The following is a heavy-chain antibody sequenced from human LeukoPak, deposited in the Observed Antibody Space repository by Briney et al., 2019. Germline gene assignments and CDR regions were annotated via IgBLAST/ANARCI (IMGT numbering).Heavy chain of an antibody. CDR2: ISSSSSYI. Sequence: AGGSLRLSCAASGFTFSSYSMNWVRQAPGKGLEWVSSISSSSSYIYYADSVKGRFTISRDNAKNSLYLQMNGLRAEDTAVYYCARAGCSSTSCKNWFDPWGQGTLVTVSS. CDR1: GFTFSSYS. CDR3: ARAGCSSTSCKNWFDP. V-gene: IGHV3-21*01. D-gene: IGHD2-2*01. J-gene: IGHJ5*02.